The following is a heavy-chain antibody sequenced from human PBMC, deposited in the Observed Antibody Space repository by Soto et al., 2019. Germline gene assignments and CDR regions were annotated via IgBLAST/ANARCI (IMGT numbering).Heavy chain of an antibody. CDR3: ARGSPQTPHTIVVVPDAMDY. Sequence: ASVNVSCKASGYTFTSYAMHWVRQAPGQRLEWMGWINAGNGNTKYSQKFQGRVTITRDTSASTAYMELSSLRSEDTAVYYCARGSPQTPHTIVVVPDAMDYWGQGTLVTVSS. J-gene: IGHJ4*02. CDR2: INAGNGNT. D-gene: IGHD2-2*01. CDR1: GYTFTSYA. V-gene: IGHV1-3*01.